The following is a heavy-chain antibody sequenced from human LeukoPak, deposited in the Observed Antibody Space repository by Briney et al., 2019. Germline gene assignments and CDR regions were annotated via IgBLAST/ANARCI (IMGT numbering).Heavy chain of an antibody. CDR2: TRNKANSYTT. J-gene: IGHJ4*02. Sequence: GGSLRLSCAASGFSFSDYYMDWVRQAPGKGLEWVGRTRNKANSYTTEYAASVKGRFTISRDDSKNSLYLQMNSLRTEDTAVYYCARVHSNTWYGNYFDYRGQGTLVTVSS. D-gene: IGHD6-13*01. V-gene: IGHV3-72*01. CDR1: GFSFSDYY. CDR3: ARVHSNTWYGNYFDY.